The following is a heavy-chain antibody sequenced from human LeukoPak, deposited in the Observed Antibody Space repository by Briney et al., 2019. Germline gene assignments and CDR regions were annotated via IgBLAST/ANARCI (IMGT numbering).Heavy chain of an antibody. CDR1: GYTFTGYY. D-gene: IGHD3-22*01. CDR3: ARDRAGYYYDSSGYRHLDY. J-gene: IGHJ4*02. V-gene: IGHV1-2*02. Sequence: ASVKVSCKASGYTFTGYYMHWVRQAPGQGLEWMGWINPNSGGTNYAQKLQGRVTMTTDTSTSTAYMELRSLRSDDTAVYYRARDRAGYYYDSSGYRHLDYWGQGTLVTVSS. CDR2: INPNSGGT.